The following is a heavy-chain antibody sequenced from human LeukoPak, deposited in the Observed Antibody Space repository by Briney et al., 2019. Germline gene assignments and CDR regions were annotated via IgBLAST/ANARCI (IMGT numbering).Heavy chain of an antibody. J-gene: IGHJ4*02. D-gene: IGHD2-2*01. CDR1: GLAFSSYS. CDR3: AKDQYQLPDY. V-gene: IGHV3-30*04. CDR2: ISYDGSDE. Sequence: GGSLRLSCVASGLAFSSYSMHWVRQAPGKGLEWVGVISYDGSDEYYTDSVKGRFTISRDNSKNTVYLQMNSLRADDTAVYYCAKDQYQLPDYWGQGTLVTVSS.